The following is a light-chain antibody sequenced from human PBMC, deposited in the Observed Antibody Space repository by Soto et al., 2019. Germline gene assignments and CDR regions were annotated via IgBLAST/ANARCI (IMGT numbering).Light chain of an antibody. CDR3: QQSYSSPQT. Sequence: DIQMTQSPSSLSASVGDRVSITCRAGQNINRFLNWYQQKPGKAPKLLIYGASSLQSGVPSRFSGSGSGTDFTLTISSLQPEDFATYYCQQSYSSPQTFGQGTKVELK. J-gene: IGKJ1*01. CDR2: GAS. CDR1: QNINRF. V-gene: IGKV1-39*01.